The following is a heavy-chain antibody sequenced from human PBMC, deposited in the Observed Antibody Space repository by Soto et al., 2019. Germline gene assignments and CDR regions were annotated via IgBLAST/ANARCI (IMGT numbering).Heavy chain of an antibody. V-gene: IGHV3-33*01. CDR2: IWYDGSNK. Sequence: PGGSLRLSCAASGFTFSSYGMHWVRQAPGKGLEWVAVIWYDGSNKYYADSVKGRFTISRDNSKNTLYLQMNSLRAEGTAVYYCARDFLATITRFVDYWGQGTLVTVSS. J-gene: IGHJ4*02. CDR3: ARDFLATITRFVDY. D-gene: IGHD5-12*01. CDR1: GFTFSSYG.